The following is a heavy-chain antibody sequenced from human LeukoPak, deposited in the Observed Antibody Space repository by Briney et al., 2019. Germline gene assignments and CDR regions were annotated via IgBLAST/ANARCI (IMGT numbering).Heavy chain of an antibody. D-gene: IGHD3-3*01. CDR1: GYTLTELS. J-gene: IGHJ4*02. CDR2: FDPEDGET. Sequence: ASVKVSCKVSGYTLTELSMHWVRQAPRKGLEWMGGFDPEDGETIYAQKFQGRVTMTEDTSTDTAYMELSSLRSEDTAVYYCATKALADFWSGYSLGYWGQGTLVTVSS. CDR3: ATKALADFWSGYSLGY. V-gene: IGHV1-24*01.